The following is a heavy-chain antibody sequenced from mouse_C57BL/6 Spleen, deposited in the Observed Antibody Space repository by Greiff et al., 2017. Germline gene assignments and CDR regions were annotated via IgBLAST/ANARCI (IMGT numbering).Heavy chain of an antibody. CDR2: IHSGSSTI. CDR3: ASRGAISTGAAGYYCDY. D-gene: IGHD1-1*01. CDR1: GFTFSDYG. J-gene: IGHJ2*01. V-gene: IGHV5-17*01. Sequence: DVMLVESGGGLVKPGGSLKLSCAASGFTFSDYGMHWVRQAPEKGLEWVAYIHSGSSTIYYADPVKGRFTISRDNAKNTLFLQMTSLRSEDTAMYYCASRGAISTGAAGYYCDYWGQGTTLTVSS.